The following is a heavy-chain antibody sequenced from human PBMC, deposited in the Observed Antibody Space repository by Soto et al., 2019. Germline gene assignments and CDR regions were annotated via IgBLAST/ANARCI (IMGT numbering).Heavy chain of an antibody. J-gene: IGHJ4*02. D-gene: IGHD3-3*01. V-gene: IGHV4-34*01. CDR1: GGSFSGYY. CDR2: INHSGST. Sequence: SETLSLTCAVYGGSFSGYYWSWIRQPPGKGLEWIGEINHSGSTNYNPSLKSRVTISVDTSKNQFSLKLSSVTAADTAVYYCARGRGFLEPWGQGTLVTVSS. CDR3: ARGRGFLEP.